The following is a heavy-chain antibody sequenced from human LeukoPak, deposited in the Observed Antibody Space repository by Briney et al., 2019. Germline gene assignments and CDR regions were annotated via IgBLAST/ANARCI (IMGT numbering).Heavy chain of an antibody. CDR1: EFDFSSHA. V-gene: IGHV3-23*01. Sequence: GGSLRLSCAASEFDFSSHAMTWVRQVPGKGLEWVSGISNNGGRTYSARSVRGRFTISRDNSKNMLYLQMNSLRVDDTAVYYCAKDVAGAALPYFGLDVWGQGTTVTVSS. CDR2: ISNNGGRT. CDR3: AKDVAGAALPYFGLDV. J-gene: IGHJ6*02. D-gene: IGHD3-9*01.